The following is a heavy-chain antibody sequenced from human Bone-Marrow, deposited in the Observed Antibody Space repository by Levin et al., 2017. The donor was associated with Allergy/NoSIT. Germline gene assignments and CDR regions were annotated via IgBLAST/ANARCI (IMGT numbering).Heavy chain of an antibody. D-gene: IGHD6-13*01. J-gene: IGHJ3*02. V-gene: IGHV3-11*01. CDR1: GFTFSDYY. CDR3: ARSSLRGDAFDI. Sequence: GESLKISCAASGFTFSDYYMSWIRQAPGKGLEWVSYISSSGSTIYYADSVKGRFTISRDNAKNSLYLQMNSLRAEDTAVYYCARSSLRGDAFDIWGQGTMVTVSS. CDR2: ISSSGSTI.